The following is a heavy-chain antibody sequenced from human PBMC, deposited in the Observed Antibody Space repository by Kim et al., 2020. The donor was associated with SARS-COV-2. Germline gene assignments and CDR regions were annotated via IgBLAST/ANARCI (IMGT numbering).Heavy chain of an antibody. D-gene: IGHD6-19*01. CDR3: ARGIAVAANFDY. V-gene: IGHV3-30*07. Sequence: YEDSVKGRFTISRDNSKYTLYLQMTSLSAEDTAVYYCARGIAVAANFDYWGQGTLVTVSS. J-gene: IGHJ4*02.